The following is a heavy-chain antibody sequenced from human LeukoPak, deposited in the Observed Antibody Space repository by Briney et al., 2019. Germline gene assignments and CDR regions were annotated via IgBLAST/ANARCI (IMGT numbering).Heavy chain of an antibody. CDR2: VYYSGST. J-gene: IGHJ4*02. CDR3: ARRRYASSWRDS. V-gene: IGHV4-39*01. CDR1: GGSISSSSYY. Sequence: PSETLSLTCTVSGGSISSSSYYWGWIRQPPGKGVEWIGNVYYSGSTYYNPSLKSRVAVSVDTSNNQFSLKLTSVTAADTAVYYCARRRYASSWRDSWGQGTLVTVSS. D-gene: IGHD6-13*01.